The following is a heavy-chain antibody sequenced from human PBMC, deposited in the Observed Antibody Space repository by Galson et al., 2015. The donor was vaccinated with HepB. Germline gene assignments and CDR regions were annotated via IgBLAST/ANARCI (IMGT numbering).Heavy chain of an antibody. V-gene: IGHV3-49*03. CDR1: GFTFDDHA. CDR2: IRSKTYGGTP. CDR3: TRPLSTTSYYCYGVDV. D-gene: IGHD1-1*01. Sequence: SLRLSCATSGFTFDDHAMNWFRQPPGKGLEWVGFIRSKTYGGTPDYAASVKGRFIISRDDPKSIAYLQMNSLKTEDTAVYYCTRPLSTTSYYCYGVDVWGQGTTVTVSS. J-gene: IGHJ6*02.